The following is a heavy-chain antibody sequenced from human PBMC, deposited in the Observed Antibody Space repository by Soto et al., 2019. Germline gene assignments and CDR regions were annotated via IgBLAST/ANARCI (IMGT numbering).Heavy chain of an antibody. CDR3: RNWPRRDLNFFDC. Sequence: VQLLESGGGLVQPGGSLRLSCAASGFTFSDYAMSWVRQAPGKGLDWVSAISSSGDHTFYADSVKGRFTISRDNSKTTLYLQVTALGPRDPAVFYVRNWPRRDLNFFDCGGKETLVTSPQ. V-gene: IGHV3-23*01. CDR2: ISSSGDHT. J-gene: IGHJ4*02. D-gene: IGHD1-1*01. CDR1: GFTFSDYA.